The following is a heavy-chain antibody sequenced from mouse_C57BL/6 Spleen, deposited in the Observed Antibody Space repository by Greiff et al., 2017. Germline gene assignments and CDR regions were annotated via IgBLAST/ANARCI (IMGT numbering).Heavy chain of an antibody. CDR1: GYAFSSSW. D-gene: IGHD3-2*02. CDR3: ALGQGSWFAY. CDR2: IYPGDGDT. V-gene: IGHV1-82*01. Sequence: QVQLQQSGPELVKPGASVKISCKASGYAFSSSWMNWVKQRPGKGLEWIGRIYPGDGDTNYNGKFKGKATLTADKSSSTAYMQLSSLTSEDSAVYFCALGQGSWFAYWGQGTLVTVSA. J-gene: IGHJ3*01.